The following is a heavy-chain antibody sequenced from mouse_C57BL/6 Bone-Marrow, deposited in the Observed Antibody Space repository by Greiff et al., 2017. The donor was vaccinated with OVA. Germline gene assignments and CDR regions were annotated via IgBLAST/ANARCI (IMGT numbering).Heavy chain of an antibody. CDR2: ISSGGSYT. V-gene: IGHV5-6*01. D-gene: IGHD1-1*01. J-gene: IGHJ2*01. CDR1: GFTFSSYG. CDR3: ARQFYYYGSSYCFDY. Sequence: EVKLVESGGDLVKPGGSLKLSCAASGFTFSSYGMSWVRQTPDKRLEWVATISSGGSYTYYPDSVKGRFTISRDNAKNTLYLQMSSLKSEDTAMYYCARQFYYYGSSYCFDYWGQGTTLTVSS.